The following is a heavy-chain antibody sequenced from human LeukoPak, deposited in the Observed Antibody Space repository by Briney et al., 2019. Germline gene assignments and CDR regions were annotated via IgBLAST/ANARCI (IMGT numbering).Heavy chain of an antibody. Sequence: GASVKVSCKASGYTFTGYYMHWVRQAPGQGLEWMGWINPNSGGTNYAQKFQGRVIMTRDTSINTAYMELSRLRSDDTAVYYCARDGSGITMVRGVIPYFDYWGQGTLVTVSS. J-gene: IGHJ4*02. CDR2: INPNSGGT. CDR1: GYTFTGYY. D-gene: IGHD3-10*01. CDR3: ARDGSGITMVRGVIPYFDY. V-gene: IGHV1-2*02.